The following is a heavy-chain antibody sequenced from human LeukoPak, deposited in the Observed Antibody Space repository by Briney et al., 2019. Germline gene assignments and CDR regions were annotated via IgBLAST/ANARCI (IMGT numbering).Heavy chain of an antibody. CDR3: AREGDYGDADAFDI. Sequence: GRSLRLSCTAPRFTFSTFTMHWVRQAPGKGLEWVSLISYDGTNKSYADSLRGRFTISRDNSKNTLYLQMNSLRAEDTAVYYCAREGDYGDADAFDIWGQGTMVTVSS. J-gene: IGHJ3*02. CDR1: RFTFSTFT. V-gene: IGHV3-30-3*01. D-gene: IGHD4/OR15-4a*01. CDR2: ISYDGTNK.